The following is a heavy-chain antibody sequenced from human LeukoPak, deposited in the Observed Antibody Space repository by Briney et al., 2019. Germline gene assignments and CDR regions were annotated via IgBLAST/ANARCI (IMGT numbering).Heavy chain of an antibody. Sequence: GGSLRLSCAASGFTFSSYRMNWVRQAPGKGLEWVSYISSSSSTIYYADSVKGRFTISRDNAKNSLYLQMNSLRAEDTAVYYCARFPYYDSSGYYPPDGAFDYWGQGTLVTVSS. J-gene: IGHJ4*02. CDR2: ISSSSSTI. V-gene: IGHV3-48*01. CDR3: ARFPYYDSSGYYPPDGAFDY. CDR1: GFTFSSYR. D-gene: IGHD3-22*01.